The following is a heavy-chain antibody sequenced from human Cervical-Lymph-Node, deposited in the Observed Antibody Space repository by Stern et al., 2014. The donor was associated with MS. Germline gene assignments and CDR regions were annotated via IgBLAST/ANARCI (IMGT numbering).Heavy chain of an antibody. V-gene: IGHV4-38-2*02. CDR1: GYSISSGYY. J-gene: IGHJ5*02. CDR2: IYHRGST. D-gene: IGHD6-13*01. CDR3: AREEQQLVHGNWFDP. Sequence: VQLEESGPGLVKPSETLSLTCTVSGYSISSGYYWGWIRQPPGKGLEWIGTIYHRGSTYYNPSLKSRVTISVDTSQNQLSLKLSSVTAADTAVYYCAREEQQLVHGNWFDPWGQGTLVTVSS.